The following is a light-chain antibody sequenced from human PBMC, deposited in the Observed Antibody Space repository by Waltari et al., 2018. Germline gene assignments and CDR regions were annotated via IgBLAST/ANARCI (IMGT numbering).Light chain of an antibody. CDR2: SNN. J-gene: IGLJ2*01. CDR3: AAWDDSLKGVV. CDR1: TPNIGSNT. Sequence: QSVLTQPPSASGTPGQKITISCSGSTPNIGSNTVDWYQQLPGTAPKLLMYSNNLRPSGVPERFYGSKSGSSASLAIFGLQSEDDADYYCAAWDDSLKGVVFGGGTKVTVL. V-gene: IGLV1-44*01.